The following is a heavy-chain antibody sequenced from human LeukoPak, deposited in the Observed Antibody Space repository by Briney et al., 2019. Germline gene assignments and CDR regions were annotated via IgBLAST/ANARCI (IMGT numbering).Heavy chain of an antibody. Sequence: PGGSLRLSCAASGFTFDDYAMHWVRQAPGKGPEWVSGISWNSGSTGYADSVKGRFTISRDNAKNSLYLQMNSLRAEDTALYYCAKDGYCSSTSCYTWFDPWGQGTLVTVSS. CDR1: GFTFDDYA. J-gene: IGHJ5*02. CDR2: ISWNSGST. V-gene: IGHV3-9*01. CDR3: AKDGYCSSTSCYTWFDP. D-gene: IGHD2-2*02.